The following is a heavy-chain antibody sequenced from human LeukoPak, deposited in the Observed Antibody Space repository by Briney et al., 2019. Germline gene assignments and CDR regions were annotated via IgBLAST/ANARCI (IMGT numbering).Heavy chain of an antibody. D-gene: IGHD1-26*01. CDR2: ISWNSDSV. CDR1: GFTFDDYT. CDR3: AKGDTTGWSVSAFDI. J-gene: IGHJ3*02. Sequence: GGSLRLSCAASGFTFDDYTMHWVRQAPGKGLEWVSGISWNSDSVGYADSVQGRFTTSRDNGKNSLYLQMNSLRTEDTALYYCAKGDTTGWSVSAFDIWGRGTMVTVSS. V-gene: IGHV3-9*01.